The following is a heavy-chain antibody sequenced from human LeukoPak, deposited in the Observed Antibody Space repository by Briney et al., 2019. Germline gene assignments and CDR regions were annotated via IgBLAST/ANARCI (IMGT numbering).Heavy chain of an antibody. Sequence: SETLSLTCAVYGGSFSGYYWSWIRQPPGKGLEWIGEINHSGSTNYNPSLKSRVTISVDTSKNQFSLKLSSVTAADTAVYYCASLVNYDILTGYHYYGMDVWGQGTTVTVSS. CDR2: INHSGST. V-gene: IGHV4-34*01. D-gene: IGHD3-9*01. J-gene: IGHJ6*02. CDR1: GGSFSGYY. CDR3: ASLVNYDILTGYHYYGMDV.